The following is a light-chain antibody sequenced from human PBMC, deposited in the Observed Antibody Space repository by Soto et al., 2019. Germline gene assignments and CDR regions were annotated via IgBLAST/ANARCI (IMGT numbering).Light chain of an antibody. CDR3: QQRSNWIT. CDR1: QSVSSY. J-gene: IGKJ1*01. Sequence: EIVLTQSPSTLSLSPGERPTLSCRASQSVSSYLAWYQQKPGQAPRLLIYDASNRATGIPARFSGSGSGTDFTLTISSLEPEDFAVYYCQQRSNWITFGQGTKVDIK. CDR2: DAS. V-gene: IGKV3-11*01.